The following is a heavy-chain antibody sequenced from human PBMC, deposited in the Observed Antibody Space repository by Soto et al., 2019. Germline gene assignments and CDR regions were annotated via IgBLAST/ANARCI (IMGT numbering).Heavy chain of an antibody. CDR2: ISGSGGDT. CDR3: AKVRDFWSGYDWFDP. Sequence: EVQLLESGGGLVQPGGSLRLSCAASGFTFSNYAMSWVRQAPGKGLEWVSAISGSGGDTYYADSVEARFTISRDNAKNRLYLQMHSLRGEDTATYYCAKVRDFWSGYDWFDPWGQGTRVTVPS. J-gene: IGHJ5*02. CDR1: GFTFSNYA. D-gene: IGHD3-3*01. V-gene: IGHV3-23*01.